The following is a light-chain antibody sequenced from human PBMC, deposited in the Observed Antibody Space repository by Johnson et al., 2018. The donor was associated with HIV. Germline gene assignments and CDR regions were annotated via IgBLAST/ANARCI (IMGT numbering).Light chain of an antibody. CDR2: DNN. CDR3: GTWDSSLSGV. V-gene: IGLV1-51*01. J-gene: IGLJ1*01. Sequence: QSVLTQPPSVSAAPGQKVTISCSGSNSNIGNNYVSWYQQLPGTAPKLLIYDNNKRPSGITDRFSGSKSGTSATLGITGLQTGDEANYYCGTWDSSLSGVFGTGTKVTVL. CDR1: NSNIGNNY.